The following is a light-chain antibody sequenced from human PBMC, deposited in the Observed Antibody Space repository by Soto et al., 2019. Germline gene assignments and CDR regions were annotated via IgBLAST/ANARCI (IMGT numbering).Light chain of an antibody. Sequence: VFTQSPVTLSLSPVERATLSCRAIQSVSSKLAWYQQKPGQAPRLLIYRASTRATDIPARFSGSRSGTEFTLTISSLQSEDFAVYYCQQYNNWPPATFGQGTKVDIK. CDR3: QQYNNWPPAT. CDR1: QSVSSK. V-gene: IGKV3-15*01. J-gene: IGKJ1*01. CDR2: RAS.